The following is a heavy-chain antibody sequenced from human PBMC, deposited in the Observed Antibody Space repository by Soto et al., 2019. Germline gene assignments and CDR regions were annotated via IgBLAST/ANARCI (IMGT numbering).Heavy chain of an antibody. CDR2: LYYTGTT. J-gene: IGHJ6*02. D-gene: IGHD2-2*01. CDR3: ARTFCSTTSCQAHGMDV. Sequence: QVQLQESGPGLVKPSETLSLTCTVSGDSVSSGSYYWTWIRQPPGKGLEWIGYLYYTGTTNYNPYLKSRVTMSLDTSSNQFSLRLSSVTAAETAVYFCARTFCSTTSCQAHGMDVWGQGTSVTVSS. V-gene: IGHV4-61*01. CDR1: GDSVSSGSYY.